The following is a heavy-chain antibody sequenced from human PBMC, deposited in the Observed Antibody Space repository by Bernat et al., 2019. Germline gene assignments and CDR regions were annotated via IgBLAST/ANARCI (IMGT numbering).Heavy chain of an antibody. CDR3: ARDRSSGWYWSRGWFDP. J-gene: IGHJ5*02. CDR2: ISYDGSNK. D-gene: IGHD6-19*01. Sequence: QVQLVESGGGVVQPGRSLRLSCAASGFTFSSYAMHWVRQAPGKGLAWVAVISYDGSNKYYADSVKGRFTISRDNSKNTLYLQMNSLGAEDTAVYYCARDRSSGWYWSRGWFDPWGQGTLVTVSS. CDR1: GFTFSSYA. V-gene: IGHV3-30*14.